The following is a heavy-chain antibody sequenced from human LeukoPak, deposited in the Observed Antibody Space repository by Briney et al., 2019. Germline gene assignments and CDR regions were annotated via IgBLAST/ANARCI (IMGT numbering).Heavy chain of an antibody. Sequence: SGTLSLTCAVSGGSISSSNWWSWVRQPPGKGLELIGEIYHSGSTNYNPSLKSRVTISVDTSKNQFSLKLSSVTAADTAVYYCARSTSARWYPSYYYYMDVWGKGTTVTVSS. D-gene: IGHD2-2*01. V-gene: IGHV4-4*02. CDR1: GGSISSSNW. CDR2: IYHSGST. J-gene: IGHJ6*03. CDR3: ARSTSARWYPSYYYYMDV.